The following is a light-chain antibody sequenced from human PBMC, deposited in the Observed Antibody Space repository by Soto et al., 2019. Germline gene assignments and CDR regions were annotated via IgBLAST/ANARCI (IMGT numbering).Light chain of an antibody. CDR3: SSYTNINTRACL. Sequence: QSVLTQPASVSGSPGQSITISCTGTSGDIGSYNRVSWYQQHPGKAPKLIIYEVTDRPSGVSNRFSGSKSGNTASLTISGLQAEDEADYYCSSYTNINTRACLFGTGPNATV. J-gene: IGLJ1*01. CDR1: SGDIGSYNR. CDR2: EVT. V-gene: IGLV2-14*01.